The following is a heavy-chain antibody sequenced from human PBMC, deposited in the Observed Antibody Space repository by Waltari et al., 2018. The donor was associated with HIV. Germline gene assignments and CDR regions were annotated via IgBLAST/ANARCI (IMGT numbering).Heavy chain of an antibody. D-gene: IGHD2-15*01. CDR1: GGSITTYNW. V-gene: IGHV4-4*02. Sequence: QVQLQESGPGLVKPSETLSLTCAVSGGSITTYNWWTWGRQPPGTGLEWIGEMYHSGSTNYNSSLKSRVTISIDKSKNQFSLNLRSVTAADTAVYYCARVVSGDSGSSWFDPWGQGTLVTASS. CDR2: MYHSGST. CDR3: ARVVSGDSGSSWFDP. J-gene: IGHJ5*02.